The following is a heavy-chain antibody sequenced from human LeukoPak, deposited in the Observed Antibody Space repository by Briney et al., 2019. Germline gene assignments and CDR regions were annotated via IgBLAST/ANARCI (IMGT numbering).Heavy chain of an antibody. CDR1: GYTFTSYY. J-gene: IGHJ5*02. CDR2: INPSGGST. D-gene: IGHD2-15*01. CDR3: ARADIVVVVADGGGWFDP. V-gene: IGHV1-46*01. Sequence: GASVKVSCKASGYTFTSYYMHWVRQALGQGLEWMGIINPSGGSTSYAQKFQGRVTMTRDTSTSTVYMELSSLRSEDTAVYYCARADIVVVVADGGGWFDPWGQGTLVTVSS.